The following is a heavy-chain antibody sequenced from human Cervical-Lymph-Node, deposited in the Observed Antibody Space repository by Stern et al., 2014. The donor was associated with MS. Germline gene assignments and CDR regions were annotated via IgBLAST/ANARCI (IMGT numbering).Heavy chain of an antibody. V-gene: IGHV1-2*04. J-gene: IGHJ5*02. D-gene: IGHD3-22*01. CDR2: INPNSGGT. CDR3: AREVIGFVYDSSGPNWFDP. Sequence: QVQLVQSGAEVKKPGASVKVSCKASGYTFTGYYMHWVRQAPGQGLEWMGWINPNSGGTNYAQKFQGWVTMTRDTSISTAYMELSRLRSDDTAVYYCAREVIGFVYDSSGPNWFDPWGQGTLVTVSS. CDR1: GYTFTGYY.